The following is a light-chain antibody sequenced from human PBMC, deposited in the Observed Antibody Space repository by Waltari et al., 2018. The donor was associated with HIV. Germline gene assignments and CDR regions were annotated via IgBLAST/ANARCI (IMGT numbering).Light chain of an antibody. V-gene: IGLV1-44*01. CDR1: SSNIGSNT. J-gene: IGLJ1*01. Sequence: QSVLTQPPSASGTPGQRVAISCSGSSSNIGSNTVNWYQQLPGTAPKLLIYSNNQRPSGVPDRFSCSKSGTSASLAISGLQSEDEADYYCAAWDDSLNGYLFGTGTKVTVL. CDR3: AAWDDSLNGYL. CDR2: SNN.